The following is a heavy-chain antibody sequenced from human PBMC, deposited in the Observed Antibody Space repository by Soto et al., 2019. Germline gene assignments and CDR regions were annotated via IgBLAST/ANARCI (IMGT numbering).Heavy chain of an antibody. CDR2: TYYRSKWYN. V-gene: IGHV6-1*01. J-gene: IGHJ6*02. CDR1: GDSVSSNSAA. Sequence: SQTLSLTCAISGDSVSSNSAAWNWIRQSPSRGLEWLGRTYYRSKWYNDYAVSVKSRITINPDTSKNQFSLQLNSVTPEDTAVYYCARXHRSGWFESDYYYGMDVWGQGTTVTVSS. CDR3: ARXHRSGWFESDYYYGMDV. D-gene: IGHD6-19*01.